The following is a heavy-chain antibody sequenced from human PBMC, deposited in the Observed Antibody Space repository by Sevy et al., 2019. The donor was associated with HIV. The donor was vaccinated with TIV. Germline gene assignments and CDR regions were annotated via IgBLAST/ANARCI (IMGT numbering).Heavy chain of an antibody. V-gene: IGHV3-23*01. J-gene: IGHJ4*02. D-gene: IGHD3-22*01. CDR3: AKAGDSYDTSAHYYLDY. Sequence: GGSLRLSCAASGFTFSSYPMSWVRQAPGKGLEWVSAISGPGGGTYYADSVKGRFTFSRDNSKNTLYLQMNSLRAEDTAVYYCAKAGDSYDTSAHYYLDYWGQGSLVTVSS. CDR2: ISGPGGGT. CDR1: GFTFSSYP.